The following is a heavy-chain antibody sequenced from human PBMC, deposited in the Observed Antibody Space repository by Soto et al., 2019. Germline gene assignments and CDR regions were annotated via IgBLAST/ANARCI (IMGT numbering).Heavy chain of an antibody. CDR2: IYYSGST. CDR3: ARERPDGCRLDP. J-gene: IGHJ5*02. V-gene: IGHV4-30-4*01. Sequence: QVQLQESGPGLVKPSQTLSLTCTVSGGSISSGDYYWSWIRQPPRKGLEWIGYIYYSGSTYYNPSLKSRVTISVDTSKNQFSLRLSSVTAADTAVYYCARERPDGCRLDPWGQGTLVTVSS. D-gene: IGHD6-19*01. CDR1: GGSISSGDYY.